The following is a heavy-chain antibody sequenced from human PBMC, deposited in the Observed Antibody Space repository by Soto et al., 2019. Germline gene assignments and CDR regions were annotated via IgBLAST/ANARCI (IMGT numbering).Heavy chain of an antibody. V-gene: IGHV3-7*03. D-gene: IGHD5-12*01. CDR2: IKEDGSEK. Sequence: EVQLVESGGGLVQPGGSLRLSCAASGFTFSGYWMSWVRPAPGKGLEWVANIKEDGSEKNYVDSVRGRFTISRDNATNSLYLEMNSLRAEDTAVYYCARSGSENDFWGQGTLVTVSS. J-gene: IGHJ4*02. CDR3: ARSGSENDF. CDR1: GFTFSGYW.